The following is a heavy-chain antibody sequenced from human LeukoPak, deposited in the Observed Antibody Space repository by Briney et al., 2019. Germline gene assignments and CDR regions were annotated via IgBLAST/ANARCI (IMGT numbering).Heavy chain of an antibody. D-gene: IGHD1-26*01. J-gene: IGHJ4*02. V-gene: IGHV3-21*01. CDR1: GFTFSSYS. CDR3: AATHRGSYYPY. Sequence: PGGSLRLSCAASGFTFSSYSMNWVRQAPGKGLEWVSSISSSSSYIYYADSVKGRSTISRDNAKNSLYLQMNSLRAEDTAVYYCAATHRGSYYPYWGQGTLVTVSS. CDR2: ISSSSSYI.